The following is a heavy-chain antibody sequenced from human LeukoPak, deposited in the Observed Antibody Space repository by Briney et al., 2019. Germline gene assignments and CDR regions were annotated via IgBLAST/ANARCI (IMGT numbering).Heavy chain of an antibody. CDR3: TPMVYAYRFDY. D-gene: IGHD2-8*01. J-gene: IGHJ4*02. CDR2: ISAYNGNT. CDR1: GYTFTSYG. Sequence: GASVKVSCKASGYTFTSYGISWVRQAPGQGLEWMGWISAYNGNTNYAQKLQGRVTMTTDTSTSTAYMELRSLRSDDTAVYYCTPMVYAYRFDYWGQGTLVTVSS. V-gene: IGHV1-18*01.